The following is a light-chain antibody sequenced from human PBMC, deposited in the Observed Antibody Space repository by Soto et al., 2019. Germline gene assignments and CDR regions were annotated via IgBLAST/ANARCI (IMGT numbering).Light chain of an antibody. V-gene: IGLV2-18*01. Sequence: QSVLDQPSSVSGCPGQTVTISCTGVSXDIGSYNRVSWYQQPPGTAPKLMIYEVNNRPSGVPDRFSGSTSGNTASLTISGLQAEDEDDYYCSLYTNISTNVCATGTKVTGL. J-gene: IGLJ1*01. CDR3: SLYTNISTNV. CDR2: EVN. CDR1: SXDIGSYNR.